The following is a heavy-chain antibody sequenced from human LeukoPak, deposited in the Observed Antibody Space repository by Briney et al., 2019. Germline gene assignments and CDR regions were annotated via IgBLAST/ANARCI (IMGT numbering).Heavy chain of an antibody. CDR1: GGSFSGYY. J-gene: IGHJ4*02. V-gene: IGHV4-34*01. D-gene: IGHD2-2*02. CDR2: INHSGST. CDR3: ARTLNQNYCSSTSCYMDY. Sequence: SETLSLTRAVYGGSFSGYYWSWIRQPPGKGLEWIGEINHSGSTNYNPSLKSRVTISVDTSKNQFSLKLSSVTAADTAVYYCARTLNQNYCSSTSCYMDYWGQGTLVTVSS.